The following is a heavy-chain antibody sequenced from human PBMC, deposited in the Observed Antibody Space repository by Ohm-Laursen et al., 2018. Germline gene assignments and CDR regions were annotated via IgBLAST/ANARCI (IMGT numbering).Heavy chain of an antibody. J-gene: IGHJ4*02. V-gene: IGHV1-46*01. D-gene: IGHD6-19*01. CDR3: AKGSRTSGWPN. CDR2: INPSGGTA. CDR1: GYTFTSYY. Sequence: GASVKVSCNASGYTFTSYYMHWVRQAPGQGLEWMGIINPSGGTASYAQKFQGRVTMTRDTSTSTVYMELSSLRSEDTAIYYCAKGSRTSGWPNWGQGTLVTVSS.